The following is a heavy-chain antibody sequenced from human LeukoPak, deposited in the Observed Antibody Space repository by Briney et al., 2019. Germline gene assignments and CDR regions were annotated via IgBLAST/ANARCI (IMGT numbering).Heavy chain of an antibody. CDR3: ITHLGYCSGGSCYLSYYFDD. D-gene: IGHD2-15*01. J-gene: IGHJ4*02. CDR2: IKSKTDGGTT. CDR1: GFTLSNAW. V-gene: IGHV3-15*01. Sequence: PGGSLRLSCAASGFTLSNAWMAWVRQAPGKGLEWVGRIKSKTDGGTTDYAAPVKGRFTISRDDSNNTLNLQMNSLKTEDTAVYYCITHLGYCSGGSCYLSYYFDDWGQGTLVTVSS.